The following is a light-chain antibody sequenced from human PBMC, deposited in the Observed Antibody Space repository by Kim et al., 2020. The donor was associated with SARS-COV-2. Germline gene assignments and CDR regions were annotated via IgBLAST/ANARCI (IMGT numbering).Light chain of an antibody. Sequence: LSPGERPPPSSRASQSVPSNSLAWYQQKPGQTPRLLIYGASSRAPGIPDRFSGSGSGTDFSLTISRLEPEDFAVYYCQQYGSSPRFGGGTKVDIK. CDR2: GAS. J-gene: IGKJ4*01. V-gene: IGKV3-20*01. CDR3: QQYGSSPR. CDR1: QSVPSNS.